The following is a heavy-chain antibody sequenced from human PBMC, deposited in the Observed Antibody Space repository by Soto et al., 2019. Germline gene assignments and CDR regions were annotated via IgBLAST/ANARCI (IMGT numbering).Heavy chain of an antibody. Sequence: SETLSLTCTVSGGSISSSSYYWGWIRQPPGKGLEWIGSIYYSGSTYYNPSLKRRVTISVDTSKNQFSLKLSSVTAADTAVYYCARQGEYYGMDVWGQGTTVTGSS. J-gene: IGHJ6*02. D-gene: IGHD2-21*01. CDR2: IYYSGST. V-gene: IGHV4-39*01. CDR3: ARQGEYYGMDV. CDR1: GGSISSSSYY.